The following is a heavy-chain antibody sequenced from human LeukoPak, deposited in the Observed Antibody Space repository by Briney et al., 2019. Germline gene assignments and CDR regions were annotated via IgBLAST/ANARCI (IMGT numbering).Heavy chain of an antibody. CDR3: AREHDNWNQNHYFDY. D-gene: IGHD1-20*01. J-gene: IGHJ4*02. CDR2: ITVDSGNT. Sequence: ASVKVSCQASGFPFYNYGITWVRPAPGQGLEWMGGITVDSGNTKYAQKLQGRVTMTTDTSTSTAYMELRSLRSDDTAVYYCAREHDNWNQNHYFDYWGQGTLVTVSS. V-gene: IGHV1-18*01. CDR1: GFPFYNYG.